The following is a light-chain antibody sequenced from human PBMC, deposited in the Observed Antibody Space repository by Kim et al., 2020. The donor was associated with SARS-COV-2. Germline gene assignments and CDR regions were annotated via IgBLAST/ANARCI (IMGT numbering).Light chain of an antibody. CDR2: DVS. Sequence: QSVLTQPASVSGSPGQAITISCAGTSSDVGGYDYVSWYQQHPGKAPKVVIYDVSARPSGVSNRFSGSKSGSTASLTISGLQAEDEADYYCCSYTTSSASYVLFGGGTKVTVL. V-gene: IGLV2-14*01. J-gene: IGLJ2*01. CDR3: CSYTTSSASYVL. CDR1: SSDVGGYDY.